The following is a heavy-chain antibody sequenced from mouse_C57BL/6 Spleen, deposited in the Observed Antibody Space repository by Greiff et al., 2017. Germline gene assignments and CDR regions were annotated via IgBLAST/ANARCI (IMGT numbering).Heavy chain of an antibody. Sequence: VKLQESGAELARPGASVKLSCKASGYTFTSYGISWVKQRTGQGLEWIGEIYPRSGNTYYNEKFKGKATLTADKSSSTAYMELRSLTSEDSAVYFCARGETAYYAMDYWGQGTSVTVSS. V-gene: IGHV1-81*01. J-gene: IGHJ4*01. CDR2: IYPRSGNT. D-gene: IGHD4-1*01. CDR1: GYTFTSYG. CDR3: ARGETAYYAMDY.